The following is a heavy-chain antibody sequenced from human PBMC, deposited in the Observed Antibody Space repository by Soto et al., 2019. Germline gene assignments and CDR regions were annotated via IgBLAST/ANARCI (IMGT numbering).Heavy chain of an antibody. D-gene: IGHD4-17*01. CDR3: AKTVTDYYYYYGMDV. CDR1: GFTFSSYA. J-gene: IGHJ6*02. Sequence: EVQLLESGGGLVQPGGSLRLSCAASGFTFSSYAMSWVRQAPGKGLEWVSAISGSGGSTYYADSVKCRFTISRDNSKNTLYLQMNSLRAEDTAVYYCAKTVTDYYYYYGMDVWGQGTTVTVSS. CDR2: ISGSGGST. V-gene: IGHV3-23*01.